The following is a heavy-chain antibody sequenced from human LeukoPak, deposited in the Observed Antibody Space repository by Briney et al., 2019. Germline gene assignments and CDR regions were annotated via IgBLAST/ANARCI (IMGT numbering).Heavy chain of an antibody. D-gene: IGHD3-3*01. CDR1: GFTFSSYS. CDR2: ISSSSSYI. J-gene: IGHJ5*02. Sequence: GGSLRLSCAASGFTFSSYSMNWVRQAPGKGLEWVSSISSSSSYIYYADSVKGRFTISRDNAKNSLCLQMNSLRAEDTAVYYCARGKSDFWSGHNWFDPWGQGTLVTVSS. V-gene: IGHV3-21*01. CDR3: ARGKSDFWSGHNWFDP.